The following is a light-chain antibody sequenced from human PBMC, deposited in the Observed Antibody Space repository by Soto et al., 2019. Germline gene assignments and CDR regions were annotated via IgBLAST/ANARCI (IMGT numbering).Light chain of an antibody. J-gene: IGKJ1*01. CDR3: QQYDSSPRT. CDR1: QSVNSVY. V-gene: IGKV3-20*01. CDR2: GAS. Sequence: EIVLTQFPGTLSLSPGERATLSCRASQSVNSVYLAWYQQKPGQAPRLLIYGASSRATGIPDRFSGSGSGTDFTLTISRLDPEDFAVYFCQQYDSSPRTFGQGTKVDIK.